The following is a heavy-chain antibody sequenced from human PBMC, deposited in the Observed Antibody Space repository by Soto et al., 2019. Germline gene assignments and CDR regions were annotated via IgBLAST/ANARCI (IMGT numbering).Heavy chain of an antibody. CDR1: GGSFSGYY. CDR3: ARGREDSNYYYGMDV. J-gene: IGHJ6*02. V-gene: IGHV4-34*01. Sequence: SETLSLTCAVYGGSFSGYYWSWIRQPPGKGLEWIGEINHSGSTNYNPSLKSRVTISVDTSKNQFSLKLSSVTAADTAVYYCARGREDSNYYYGMDVWGQGTTVTVSS. CDR2: INHSGST. D-gene: IGHD1-26*01.